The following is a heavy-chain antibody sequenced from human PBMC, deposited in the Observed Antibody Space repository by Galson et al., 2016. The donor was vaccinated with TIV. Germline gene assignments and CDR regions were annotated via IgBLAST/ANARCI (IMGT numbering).Heavy chain of an antibody. D-gene: IGHD5-24*01. CDR2: TDWDGDK. Sequence: PALVKPTQTLTLTCTFSGFSLTTHGMCVSWIRQPPGKALEWLARTDWDGDKFYSTSLQTRLSISKDTSRNQVVLTLSNVDPVDTATYFCERSSIRDVSTHRFFDYWGQGTLVTVSP. CDR3: ERSSIRDVSTHRFFDY. V-gene: IGHV2-70*17. CDR1: GFSLTTHGMC. J-gene: IGHJ4*02.